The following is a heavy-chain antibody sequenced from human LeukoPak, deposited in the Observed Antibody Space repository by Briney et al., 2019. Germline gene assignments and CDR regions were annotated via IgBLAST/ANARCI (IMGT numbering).Heavy chain of an antibody. CDR1: GFTFSSYG. CDR2: IWNDGSKS. CDR3: ARFRSGWYMDY. Sequence: SGGSLRLSCAASGFTFSSYGMPWVRQAPGKGLEWVAVIWNDGSKSNYPDSVKGRFTISRDDSKNTLFLQMSSLRVEDTAVYYCARFRSGWYMDYWGQGTLVTVSS. V-gene: IGHV3-33*01. J-gene: IGHJ4*02. D-gene: IGHD6-19*01.